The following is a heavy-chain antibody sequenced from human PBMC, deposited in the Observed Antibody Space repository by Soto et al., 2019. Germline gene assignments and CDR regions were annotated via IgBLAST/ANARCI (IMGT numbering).Heavy chain of an antibody. J-gene: IGHJ6*02. Sequence: QVQLVQSGAEVKKPGSSVKVSCKASGGTFSSYAISWVRPAPGQGVEWMGGIIPIFGTANYEQKFQGRATITADESTSTAYLDLSSRTFDDTAVYYCPRGLQISCRYYCMGLWGQGTTVTVSS. CDR2: IIPIFGTA. CDR3: PRGLQISCRYYCMGL. V-gene: IGHV1-69*01. CDR1: GGTFSSYA.